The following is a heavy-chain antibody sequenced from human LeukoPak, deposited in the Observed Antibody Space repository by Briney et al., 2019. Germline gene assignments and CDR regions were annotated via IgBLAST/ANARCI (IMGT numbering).Heavy chain of an antibody. CDR1: GGSISSGGYS. V-gene: IGHV4-30-2*01. J-gene: IGHJ4*02. CDR3: AGNSASSYGNQPS. CDR2: IYHSGST. Sequence: SETLSLTCAVSGGSISSGGYSWSWIRQPPGKGLEWIGYIYHSGSTYCNPSLKSRVTISVDRSKNQFSLKLSSVTAADTAVYYCAGNSASSYGNQPSWGQGTLVTVSS. D-gene: IGHD3-10*01.